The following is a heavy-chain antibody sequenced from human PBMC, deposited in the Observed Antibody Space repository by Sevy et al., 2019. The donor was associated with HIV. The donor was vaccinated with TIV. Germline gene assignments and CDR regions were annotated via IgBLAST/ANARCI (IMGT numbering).Heavy chain of an antibody. D-gene: IGHD3-22*01. V-gene: IGHV3-23*01. Sequence: LSLTCVASGFTFSNYAMNWVRQAPGKGLEWVSTIFRGGDGTYYADSVKGRFTISRDNSKDTVYLQLSSLRADDTAVYYCAGALYDSSGSFDALDIWGQGTVVTVSS. J-gene: IGHJ3*02. CDR3: AGALYDSSGSFDALDI. CDR1: GFTFSNYA. CDR2: IFRGGDGT.